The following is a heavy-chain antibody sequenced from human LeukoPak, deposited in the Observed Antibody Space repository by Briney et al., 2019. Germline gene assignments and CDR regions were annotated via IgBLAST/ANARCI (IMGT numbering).Heavy chain of an antibody. CDR1: GGTFSSYA. Sequence: ASVKVSCKASGGTFSSYAISWVRQAPGQGLEWMGIINPSGGSTSYAQKFQGRVTMTRDTSTSTVYMELSSLRSEDTAVYYCARVSHGDYDYWGQGTLVTVSS. CDR2: INPSGGST. J-gene: IGHJ4*02. CDR3: ARVSHGDYDY. V-gene: IGHV1-46*01. D-gene: IGHD4-17*01.